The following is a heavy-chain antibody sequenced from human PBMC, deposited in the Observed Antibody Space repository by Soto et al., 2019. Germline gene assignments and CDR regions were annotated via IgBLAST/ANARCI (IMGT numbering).Heavy chain of an antibody. D-gene: IGHD2-2*01. V-gene: IGHV4-39*01. Sequence: SETLSLTCTVSSGSISSGSHYWGWIRQPPGKGLEWIGSFYYSGSSYYNPSLKSRVTISVDTSENQFSLKLSSVTAADTAGYYCAGTRVLGSCSSASCHVADFDYWGQGTLVTVSS. CDR3: AGTRVLGSCSSASCHVADFDY. CDR1: SGSISSGSHY. CDR2: FYYSGSS. J-gene: IGHJ4*02.